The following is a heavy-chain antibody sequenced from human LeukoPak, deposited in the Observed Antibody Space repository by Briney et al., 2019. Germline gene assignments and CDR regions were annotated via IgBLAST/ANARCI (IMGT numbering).Heavy chain of an antibody. D-gene: IGHD3-10*01. CDR2: INHSGST. Sequence: SETLSLNCAVYGGSFSGYYWSWIRQPPGKGLEWIGEINHSGSTNYNPSLKSRVTISVDTSKNQFSLKLSSVTAADTAVYYCARGRAYYPIGYWGQGTLVTVSS. CDR3: ARGRAYYPIGY. V-gene: IGHV4-34*01. CDR1: GGSFSGYY. J-gene: IGHJ4*02.